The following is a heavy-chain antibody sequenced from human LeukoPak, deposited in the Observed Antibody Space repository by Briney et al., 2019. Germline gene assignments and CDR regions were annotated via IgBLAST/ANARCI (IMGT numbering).Heavy chain of an antibody. J-gene: IGHJ4*02. D-gene: IGHD4-23*01. CDR1: GGSISSSPYY. CDR3: ARDDYGGNSGFGY. CDR2: FYYSGST. V-gene: IGHV4-39*07. Sequence: SETLSLTCTVSGGSISSSPYYWAWIRQPPGKGLEWIGSFYYSGSTYYNPSLKSRVAISVDTSKNQFSLKLSSVTAADTAVYYCARDDYGGNSGFGYWGQGTLVTVSS.